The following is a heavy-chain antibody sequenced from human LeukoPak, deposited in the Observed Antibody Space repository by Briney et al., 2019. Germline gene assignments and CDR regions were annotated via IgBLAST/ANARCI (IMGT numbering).Heavy chain of an antibody. V-gene: IGHV3-21*04. CDR1: GFTFSSYS. D-gene: IGHD2-15*01. CDR2: ISSSSSYI. CDR3: AKRVHCSVGSCPPWGY. J-gene: IGHJ4*02. Sequence: GGSLRLSCAASGFTFSSYSMNWVRQAPGKGLEWVSSISSSSSYIYYADSVKGRFTISRDNAKNSLYLQMNSLRAEDTAVYYCAKRVHCSVGSCPPWGYWGQGTLVTVSS.